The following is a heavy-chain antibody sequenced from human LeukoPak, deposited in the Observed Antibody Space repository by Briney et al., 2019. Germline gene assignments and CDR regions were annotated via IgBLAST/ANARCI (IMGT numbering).Heavy chain of an antibody. CDR2: INHSGST. J-gene: IGHJ4*02. Sequence: SETLSLTCAVYGGSFSGYYWSWIRQPPGKGLEWTGEINHSGSTNYNPSLKSRVTISVDTSKNQFSLKLSSVTAADTAVYYCARGVPEDYWGQGTLVTVSS. CDR3: ARGVPEDY. V-gene: IGHV4-34*01. CDR1: GGSFSGYY.